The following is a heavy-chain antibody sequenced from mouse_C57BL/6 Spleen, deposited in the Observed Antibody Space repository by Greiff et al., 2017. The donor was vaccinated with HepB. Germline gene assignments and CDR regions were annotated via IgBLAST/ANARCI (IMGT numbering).Heavy chain of an antibody. D-gene: IGHD1-1*01. J-gene: IGHJ2*01. CDR2: ISSGSSTI. Sequence: EVQGVESGGGLVKPGGSLKLSCAASGFTFSDYGMHWVRQAPEKGLEWVAYISSGSSTIYYADTVKGRVTISRDNAKNTLFLQMTSLRSEDTAMYYCARGHRTTVVAPIDYWGQGTTLTVAS. CDR3: ARGHRTTVVAPIDY. CDR1: GFTFSDYG. V-gene: IGHV5-17*01.